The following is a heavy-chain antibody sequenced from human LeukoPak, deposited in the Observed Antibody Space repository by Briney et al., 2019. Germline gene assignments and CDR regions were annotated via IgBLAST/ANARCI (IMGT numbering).Heavy chain of an antibody. D-gene: IGHD1-26*01. V-gene: IGHV3-48*03. Sequence: GGSLRLSCAASGFTFSGYEMNWVRQAPGKGLEWVSYISSSAGSIYYADSVKGRFTISRDNTKNSLYLQMNSLRAEDTAVYYCARDREPDAFDIWGQGTMVTASS. CDR2: ISSSAGSI. CDR1: GFTFSGYE. J-gene: IGHJ3*02. CDR3: ARDREPDAFDI.